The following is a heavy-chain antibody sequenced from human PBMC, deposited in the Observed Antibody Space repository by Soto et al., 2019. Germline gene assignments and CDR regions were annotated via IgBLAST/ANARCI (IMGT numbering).Heavy chain of an antibody. J-gene: IGHJ6*02. Sequence: QVQLVQSGAEVKKPGSSVKVSCKASGGTFSSYAISWVRQAPGQGLEWMGGIIPIFGTANYAQKFQGRVTITADESTSTDYMELSSLRSEDTAVYYCARAPMRAAAGYYYYYGMDVWGQGTTVTVSS. D-gene: IGHD6-13*01. CDR3: ARAPMRAAAGYYYYYGMDV. CDR2: IIPIFGTA. V-gene: IGHV1-69*01. CDR1: GGTFSSYA.